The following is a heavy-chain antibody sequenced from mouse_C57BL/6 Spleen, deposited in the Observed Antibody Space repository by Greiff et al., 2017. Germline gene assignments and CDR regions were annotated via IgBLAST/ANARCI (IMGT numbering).Heavy chain of an antibody. J-gene: IGHJ1*03. CDR1: GYSFTDYN. V-gene: IGHV1-39*01. CDR2: INPNYGTT. D-gene: IGHD1-1*01. Sequence: QLQESGPELVKPGASVKISCKASGYSFTDYNMNWVKQSNGKSLEWIGVINPNYGTTSYNQKFKGKATLTVDQSSSTAYMQLNSLTSEDSAVYYCARSGYYGSSWYFDVWGTGTTVTVSS. CDR3: ARSGYYGSSWYFDV.